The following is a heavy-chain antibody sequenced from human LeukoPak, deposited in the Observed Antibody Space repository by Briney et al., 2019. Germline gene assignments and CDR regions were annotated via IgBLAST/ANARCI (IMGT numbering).Heavy chain of an antibody. V-gene: IGHV3-21*01. J-gene: IGHJ4*02. CDR2: ISSSSYI. CDR1: GFTFSIYT. CDR3: ARNRNDYGDYVYDY. D-gene: IGHD4-17*01. Sequence: GGSLRISCAASGFTFSIYTMNWVRQPPGKGLQWVSSISSSSYIYYADSVKVRFTISRYNAKNSLYLQMNSLRAEDTAVYYCARNRNDYGDYVYDYWGQGTLVTVSS.